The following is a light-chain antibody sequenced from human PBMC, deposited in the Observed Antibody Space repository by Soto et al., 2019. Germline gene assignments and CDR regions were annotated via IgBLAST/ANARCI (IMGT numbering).Light chain of an antibody. CDR2: DVS. J-gene: IGKJ4*01. CDR3: QHRDNGPT. V-gene: IGKV3-11*01. CDR1: QSVSSY. Sequence: EIVLTQSPATLSLSPGESATLSCRASQSVSSYLGWYQQKPGQAPRLLISDVSKRATGIPARFSGSGSGTDFTLTISSLEPDDFAVYYCQHRDNGPTFGGGTKVEIK.